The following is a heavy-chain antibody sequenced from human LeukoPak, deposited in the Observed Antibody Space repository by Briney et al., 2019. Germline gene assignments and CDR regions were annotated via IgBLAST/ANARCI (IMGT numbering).Heavy chain of an antibody. CDR1: GGSISSYY. V-gene: IGHV4-59*12. Sequence: PSETLSLTCTVSGGSISSYYWSWIRQPPGKGLEWIGYIYYSGSTNYNPSLKSRVTISVDTSKNQFSLKLSSVTAADTAVYYCARGKTLSSWSTPYFDYWGQGTLVTVSS. CDR2: IYYSGST. J-gene: IGHJ4*02. D-gene: IGHD6-13*01. CDR3: ARGKTLSSWSTPYFDY.